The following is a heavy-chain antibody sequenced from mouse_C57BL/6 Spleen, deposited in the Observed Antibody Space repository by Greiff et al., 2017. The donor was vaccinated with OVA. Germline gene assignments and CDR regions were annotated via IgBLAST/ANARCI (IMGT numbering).Heavy chain of an antibody. CDR3: ARNRGDNGYYIDV. CDR2: IWSGGST. J-gene: IGHJ1*03. Sequence: QVQLQQSGPGLVQPSQSLSITCTVSGFSLTSYGVHWVRQSPGKGLEWLGVIWSGGSTDYNAAFISRLSISKDNSTSQVFFKMNSLQADDTAIYYCARNRGDNGYYIDVWGTGTTVTVSS. CDR1: GFSLTSYG. D-gene: IGHD2-3*01. V-gene: IGHV2-2*01.